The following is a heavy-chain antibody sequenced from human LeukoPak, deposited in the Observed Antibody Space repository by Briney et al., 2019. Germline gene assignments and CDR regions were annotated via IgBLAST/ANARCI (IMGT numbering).Heavy chain of an antibody. J-gene: IGHJ4*02. D-gene: IGHD3-22*01. CDR2: ISYDGSNK. V-gene: IGHV3-30-3*01. CDR3: ARDVLDSSGYYDY. CDR1: GFTFSSYA. Sequence: GGSLRLSCAASGFTFSSYAMHWVRQAPGKGLEWVAVISYDGSNKYYADSVKGRFTISRDNSKNTLYLQMNSLRAEDTAVYYCARDVLDSSGYYDYWGQGTLVTVSS.